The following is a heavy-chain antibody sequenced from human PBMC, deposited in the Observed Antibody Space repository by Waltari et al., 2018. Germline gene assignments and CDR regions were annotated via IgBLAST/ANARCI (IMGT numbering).Heavy chain of an antibody. J-gene: IGHJ2*01. CDR1: GFDFSSYW. Sequence: EVQLVESGGGLVQPGGSLRLSCAVSGFDFSSYWMSWVRQVPGKGLELVANIKQDGSEVYYVDSVKCRFTISRDNAKNSLYLQMNSLRAEDTAMYYCARDGEYCSGDKCYSYWYFDLWGRGTLVTVSS. CDR2: IKQDGSEV. V-gene: IGHV3-7*01. CDR3: ARDGEYCSGDKCYSYWYFDL. D-gene: IGHD2-15*01.